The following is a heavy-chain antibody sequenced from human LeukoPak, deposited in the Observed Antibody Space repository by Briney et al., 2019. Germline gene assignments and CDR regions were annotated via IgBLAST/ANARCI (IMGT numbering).Heavy chain of an antibody. D-gene: IGHD3-16*01. J-gene: IGHJ4*02. CDR1: GFTFSSYA. CDR3: ARDGGGLDS. V-gene: IGHV3-23*01. Sequence: GGSLRLSCAASGFTFSSYAMSWVRQAPGKGLEWVSVVSGSGGSTFYADSVKGRFTISRDNSKNTLYLQMNSLRAEDTAVYYCARDGGGLDSWGQGTLVTVSS. CDR2: VSGSGGST.